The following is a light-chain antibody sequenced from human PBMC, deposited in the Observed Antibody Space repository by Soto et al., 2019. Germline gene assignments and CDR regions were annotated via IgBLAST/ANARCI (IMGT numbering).Light chain of an antibody. J-gene: IGKJ1*01. CDR2: GAS. CDR1: QSVSNN. Sequence: IVLTQSPCTLSLSPGERPTLSCRVSQSVSNNYLAWYQQNPGQALRILVYGASTRATGIPARFSGSGSGTEFTLTISSLQSEDFAVYNCQQYNYWPVTFGQGTKVDIK. CDR3: QQYNYWPVT. V-gene: IGKV3-15*01.